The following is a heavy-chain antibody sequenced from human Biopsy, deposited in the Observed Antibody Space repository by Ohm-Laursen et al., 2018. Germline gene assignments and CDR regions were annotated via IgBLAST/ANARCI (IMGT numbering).Heavy chain of an antibody. Sequence: SLRLSCSASGFTSSSYGMHWVRQAPGKGLEWVAAIWYDGSNKNYADSVKGRFTISRDNSKNTLYPQMNSLRGEDTAVYYCAKCMTGGSNYYFHHCGQGTLVTVSS. J-gene: IGHJ4*02. CDR2: IWYDGSNK. CDR1: GFTSSSYG. V-gene: IGHV3-33*06. CDR3: AKCMTGGSNYYFHH. D-gene: IGHD2-8*01.